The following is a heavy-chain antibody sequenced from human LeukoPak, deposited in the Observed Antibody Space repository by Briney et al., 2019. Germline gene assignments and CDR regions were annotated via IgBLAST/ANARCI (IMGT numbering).Heavy chain of an antibody. V-gene: IGHV1-69*05. CDR1: GGTFSSYA. J-gene: IGHJ4*02. CDR2: IIPIFGTA. CDR3: ARSGGDFWSGSFGYLDY. D-gene: IGHD3-3*01. Sequence: SVKVSCKASGGTFSSYAISWVRQAPGQGLEWMGGIIPIFGTANYAQKFQGRVTITTDESTSTAYMELSSLRSEDTAVYYCARSGGDFWSGSFGYLDYWGQGTLVTVSS.